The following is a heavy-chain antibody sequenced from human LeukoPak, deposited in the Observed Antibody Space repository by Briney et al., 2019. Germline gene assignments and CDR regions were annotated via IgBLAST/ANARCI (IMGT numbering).Heavy chain of an antibody. CDR3: TRDSGTYNWSDP. CDR2: IDKKDKGYATAT. V-gene: IGHV3-73*01. CDR1: GFTFSGSA. Sequence: PGGSLKLSCAASGFTFSGSAIHWVRQSSGKGLEWVGQIDKKDKGYATATAYAASVKGRFTISRDDSFNTAYLQMKSLKTEDTALYYCTRDSGTYNWSDPWGQGTLVTVSS. D-gene: IGHD1-26*01. J-gene: IGHJ5*02.